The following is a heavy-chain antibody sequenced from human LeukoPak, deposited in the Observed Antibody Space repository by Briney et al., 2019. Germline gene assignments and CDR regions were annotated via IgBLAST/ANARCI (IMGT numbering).Heavy chain of an antibody. V-gene: IGHV5-51*01. CDR2: IYPGDSDT. Sequence: GESLKISCKGSGYSSTTYWIAWVRQMPGKGLEWMGSIYPGDSDTRYSPSFQGQVTISADKSISTAYLQWSSLKASDTAMFYCARYYGDRFYFDYWGQGTLVTVSS. CDR3: ARYYGDRFYFDY. CDR1: GYSSTTYW. D-gene: IGHD4-17*01. J-gene: IGHJ4*02.